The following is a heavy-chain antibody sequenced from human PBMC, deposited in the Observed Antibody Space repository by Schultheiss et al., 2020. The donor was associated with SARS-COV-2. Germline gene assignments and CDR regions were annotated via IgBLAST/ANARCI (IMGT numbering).Heavy chain of an antibody. V-gene: IGHV3-23*01. CDR2: ISGGGGRT. Sequence: GGSLRLSCAASGFTFSSHAMSWVRQAPGKGLEWVSAISGGGGRTYYADSVKGRFTISRDNSKNTLYLQMNSLRAEDTAVYYCAKQGDTIFGVVIGYWGQGTLVTVSS. J-gene: IGHJ4*02. D-gene: IGHD3-3*01. CDR3: AKQGDTIFGVVIGY. CDR1: GFTFSSHA.